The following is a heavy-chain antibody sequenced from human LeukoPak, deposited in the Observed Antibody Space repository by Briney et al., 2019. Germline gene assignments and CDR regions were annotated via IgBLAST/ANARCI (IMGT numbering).Heavy chain of an antibody. CDR2: IKSDRSEK. Sequence: GGSLRLSRVTSGFTFSSYWMGWVRQAPGKGLEWVANIKSDRSEKYYLDSVKGRFTISRDNAENTLFLQMNNLRADGTAVYYCTRLYGSASYNFDSWGQGILVTVSS. CDR1: GFTFSSYW. V-gene: IGHV3-7*01. J-gene: IGHJ4*02. CDR3: TRLYGSASYNFDS. D-gene: IGHD3-10*01.